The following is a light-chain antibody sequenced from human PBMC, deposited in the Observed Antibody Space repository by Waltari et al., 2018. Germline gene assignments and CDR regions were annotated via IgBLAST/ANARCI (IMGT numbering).Light chain of an antibody. Sequence: AIQITQSPSSLSASVGDRVTITCRASQDIGNDLSWYQQKPGKAPKLLIYGTSSLESGVPSRFSGSRSGTDFTLTISSLQPEDFATYYCLQDSSYPRTFGQGTKVEIK. CDR3: LQDSSYPRT. V-gene: IGKV1-6*01. CDR1: QDIGND. CDR2: GTS. J-gene: IGKJ1*01.